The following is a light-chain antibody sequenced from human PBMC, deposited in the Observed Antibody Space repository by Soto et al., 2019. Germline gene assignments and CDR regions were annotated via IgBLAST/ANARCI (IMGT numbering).Light chain of an antibody. Sequence: IQVTQTQTSLSASVGDRVTITCRASQSISSWLAWYQQKPGKAPKLLIYAASTLQSGVPSRFSGSGSGTDFTLTISSLQPEDFATYYCQQLNIYPITFGHVGLLEIK. CDR1: QSISSW. CDR2: AAS. V-gene: IGKV1-9*01. CDR3: QQLNIYPIT. J-gene: IGKJ5*01.